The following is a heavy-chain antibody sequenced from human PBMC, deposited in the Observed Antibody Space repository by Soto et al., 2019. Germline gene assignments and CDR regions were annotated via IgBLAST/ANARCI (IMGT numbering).Heavy chain of an antibody. J-gene: IGHJ3*02. D-gene: IGHD4-17*01. Sequence: QVQLQESGPGLVKPSQTLSLTCTVSGGSISSGGYYWSWIRQHPGKGLEWIGYIYYSGSTYYNPSLKGRVTISPDTSTNQFCLKLRSVTAADTAVYYCARDSDYGDYDAFDIWGQGTMVTVSS. CDR2: IYYSGST. V-gene: IGHV4-31*03. CDR3: ARDSDYGDYDAFDI. CDR1: GGSISSGGYY.